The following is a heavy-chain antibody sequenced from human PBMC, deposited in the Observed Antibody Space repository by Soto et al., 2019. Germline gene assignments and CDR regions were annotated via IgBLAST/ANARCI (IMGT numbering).Heavy chain of an antibody. V-gene: IGHV1-3*01. CDR3: ARDSAVVVVAEYNWFDP. J-gene: IGHJ5*02. CDR1: GYTFTSYA. D-gene: IGHD2-15*01. Sequence: XSVKVSCKASGYTFTSYAMHWVRQAPGQRLEWMGWINAGNGNTKYSQKFQGRVTITRDTSASTAYMELSSLRSEDTAVYYCARDSAVVVVAEYNWFDPWGQGTLVTVSS. CDR2: INAGNGNT.